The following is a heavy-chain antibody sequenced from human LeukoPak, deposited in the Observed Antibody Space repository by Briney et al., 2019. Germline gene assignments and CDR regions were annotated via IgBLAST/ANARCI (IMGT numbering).Heavy chain of an antibody. V-gene: IGHV3-11*04. D-gene: IGHD3-3*01. CDR1: GFTFSDYY. Sequence: GGSLRLSCAAPGFTFSDYYMSWIRQAPGKGLEWVSYISSSGSTIYYADSVKGRFTISRDNAKNSLYLQMNSLRAEDTAVYYCARKEPFWSGYYIDYWGQGTLVTVSS. J-gene: IGHJ4*02. CDR2: ISSSGSTI. CDR3: ARKEPFWSGYYIDY.